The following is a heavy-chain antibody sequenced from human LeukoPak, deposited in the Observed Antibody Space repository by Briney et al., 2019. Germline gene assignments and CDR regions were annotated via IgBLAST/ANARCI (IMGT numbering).Heavy chain of an antibody. V-gene: IGHV1-2*02. CDR2: INPNSGGT. Sequence: ASVKVSCKASGYTFTGYYMHWVRQAPGQGLEWMGWINPNSGGTNYAQKFQGRVTMTRDTSISTAYMELSRLRSDDTAVYYCARWGQQLVRDIRLDSAPAYYFDYWGQGTLVTVSS. CDR3: ARWGQQLVRDIRLDSAPAYYFDY. CDR1: GYTFTGYY. D-gene: IGHD6-13*01. J-gene: IGHJ4*02.